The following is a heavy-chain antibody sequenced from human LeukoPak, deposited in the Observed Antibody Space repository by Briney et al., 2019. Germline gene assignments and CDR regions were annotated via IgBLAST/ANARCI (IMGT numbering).Heavy chain of an antibody. V-gene: IGHV3-48*03. CDR2: ISSSGSTI. D-gene: IGHD5-12*01. CDR1: GFTFSSYE. Sequence: WGSLRLSCAASGFTFSSYEMNWVHQAPGKGLEWVSYISSSGSTIYYADSVKGRFTISRDNAKNSLYLQMNSLRAEDTAVYYCARVVGGTQWLRGEGWFDPWGQGTLVTVSS. J-gene: IGHJ5*02. CDR3: ARVVGGTQWLRGEGWFDP.